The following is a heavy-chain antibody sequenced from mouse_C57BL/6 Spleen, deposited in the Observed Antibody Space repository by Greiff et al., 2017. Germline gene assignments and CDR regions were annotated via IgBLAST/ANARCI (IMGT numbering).Heavy chain of an antibody. CDR2: IYPGDGDT. CDR3: AREVSKPWYFDV. J-gene: IGHJ1*03. Sequence: QVQLKQSGPELVKPGASVKISCKASGYAFSSSWMNWVKQRPGKGLEWIGRIYPGDGDTNYNGKFKGKATLTADKSSSTAYMQLSSLTSEDSAVYFCAREVSKPWYFDVWGTGTTVTVSS. V-gene: IGHV1-82*01. CDR1: GYAFSSSW. D-gene: IGHD2-14*01.